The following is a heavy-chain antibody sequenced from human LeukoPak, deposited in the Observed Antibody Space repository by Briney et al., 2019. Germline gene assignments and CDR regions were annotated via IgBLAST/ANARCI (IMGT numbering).Heavy chain of an antibody. V-gene: IGHV3-11*01. D-gene: IGHD3-16*01. CDR3: ARDRQFRLHDP. J-gene: IGHJ5*02. CDR2: ISVGGNTV. CDR1: GFTFSDYY. Sequence: NPGGSLRLSCTASGFTFSDYYMSWIRQAPGKGLEWLSYISVGGNTVSYAESVKGRFTISRDNAKNSVFLQIDGLRVEDTAMYYCARDRQFRLHDPWGQGILVTVSS.